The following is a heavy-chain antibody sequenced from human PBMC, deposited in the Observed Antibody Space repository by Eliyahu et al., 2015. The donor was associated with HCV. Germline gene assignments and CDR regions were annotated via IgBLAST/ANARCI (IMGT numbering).Heavy chain of an antibody. V-gene: IGHV3-72*01. CDR2: TRNKANSYTT. CDR1: GFTFSDHY. CDR3: ARVSGYYDFPDV. D-gene: IGHD3-3*01. Sequence: EVQLVESGGGLVQPGGSLRLSCAASGFTFSDHYMDWVRQAPGKGLEWVGRTRNKANSYTTEYAASVKGRFTISRDDSKNSLYLQMNSLKTEDTAVYYCARVSGYYDFPDVWGQGTTVTVSS. J-gene: IGHJ6*02.